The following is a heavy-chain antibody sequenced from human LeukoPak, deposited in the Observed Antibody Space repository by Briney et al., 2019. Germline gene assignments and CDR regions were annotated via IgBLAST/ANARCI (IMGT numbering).Heavy chain of an antibody. CDR2: TYYRSKWYN. Sequence: SQTLSFTCGISGDSVSSNSAAWNWLRQSPSRGLEWLGRTYYRSKWYNDYAVSVKSRIIIKPDTSKNQFSLQLTSVTPEDTAMYYCVRGFYYTGMDVWGQGATVTVSS. V-gene: IGHV6-1*01. D-gene: IGHD3-10*01. J-gene: IGHJ6*02. CDR1: GDSVSSNSAA. CDR3: VRGFYYTGMDV.